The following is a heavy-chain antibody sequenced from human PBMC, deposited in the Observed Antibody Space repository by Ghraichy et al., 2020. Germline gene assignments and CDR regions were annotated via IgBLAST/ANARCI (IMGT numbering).Heavy chain of an antibody. Sequence: SQTLSLTCAVYGGSFSGYYWSWIRQPPGKGLEWIGEINHSGSTNYNPSLKSRVTISVDTSKNQFSLKLSSVTAADTAVYYCARGGPSVRRGNWFDPWGQGTLVTVSS. V-gene: IGHV4-34*01. CDR1: GGSFSGYY. D-gene: IGHD3-16*01. CDR3: ARGGPSVRRGNWFDP. CDR2: INHSGST. J-gene: IGHJ5*02.